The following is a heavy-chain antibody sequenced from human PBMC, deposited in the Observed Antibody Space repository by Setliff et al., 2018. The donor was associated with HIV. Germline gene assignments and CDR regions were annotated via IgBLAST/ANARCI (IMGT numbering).Heavy chain of an antibody. Sequence: GESLKISCAASGFTFSDCWMSWVRQAPGKGLEWVANIKHDGSESYYVDSVKGRFTIFRDDAENAVFLQMNSLRVDDTAVYYCARDRVPNYWGQGTLVTVSS. CDR3: ARDRVPNY. CDR2: IKHDGSES. D-gene: IGHD3-3*01. J-gene: IGHJ4*02. CDR1: GFTFSDCW. V-gene: IGHV3-7*01.